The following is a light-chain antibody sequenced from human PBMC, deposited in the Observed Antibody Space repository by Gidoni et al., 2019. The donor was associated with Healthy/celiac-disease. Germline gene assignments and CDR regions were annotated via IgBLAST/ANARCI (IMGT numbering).Light chain of an antibody. CDR3: QQSYSTLST. CDR1: QSISSY. CDR2: AAS. V-gene: IGKV1-39*01. Sequence: DIQMNQSPSSLSASVGERVTITCRASQSISSYLNWYQQKPGKAPKLLIYAASSLQSGVPSRFSGSGSGTDFTLTISILQPEDFATYSCQQSYSTLSTFGQGTKVEIK. J-gene: IGKJ1*01.